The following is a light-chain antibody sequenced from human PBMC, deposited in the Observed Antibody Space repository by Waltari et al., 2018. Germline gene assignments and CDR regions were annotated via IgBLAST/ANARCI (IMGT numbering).Light chain of an antibody. V-gene: IGLV2-8*01. CDR3: ASYADSDKLL. Sequence: QSALTQPPSASGSPGKSVTLSCTGTTRDVGVYTFVSGYQQHPGKAPKLMIYEVTKRPSGVPDRFSGSKSGNTASLTVSGLQAEDEADYSCASYADSDKLLFGGGTKLTVL. CDR1: TRDVGVYTF. CDR2: EVT. J-gene: IGLJ2*01.